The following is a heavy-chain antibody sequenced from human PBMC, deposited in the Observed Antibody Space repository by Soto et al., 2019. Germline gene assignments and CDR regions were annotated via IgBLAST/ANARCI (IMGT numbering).Heavy chain of an antibody. CDR1: GRFVSSSSYS. Sequence: SETLSPTFSVSGRFVSSSSYSWGWIRQPPGKGLEWIGTIYSSENTYYNPSLLSRVTISVDTSKNEFSLRLSSVTAADTAVYYCARLNGYCISTNCHGYYGMDVWGQGTTVT. V-gene: IGHV4-39*01. CDR2: IYSSENT. J-gene: IGHJ6*02. CDR3: ARLNGYCISTNCHGYYGMDV. D-gene: IGHD2-2*03.